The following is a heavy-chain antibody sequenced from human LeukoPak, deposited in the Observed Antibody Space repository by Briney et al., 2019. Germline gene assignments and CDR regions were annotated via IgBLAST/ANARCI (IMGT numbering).Heavy chain of an antibody. J-gene: IGHJ4*02. CDR2: ISTYNGNS. CDR3: AKDRWRDGSSSFDN. V-gene: IGHV1-18*01. CDR1: GYTFTSYS. Sequence: GASVKVSCKASGYTFTSYSINWVRQAPGHGLEWMGWISTYNGNSNYAQKLQGRVTMTTDTSTSTAYMELRSLRSDDTAMYYCAKDRWRDGSSSFDNWGQGTLVTVSS. D-gene: IGHD6-6*01.